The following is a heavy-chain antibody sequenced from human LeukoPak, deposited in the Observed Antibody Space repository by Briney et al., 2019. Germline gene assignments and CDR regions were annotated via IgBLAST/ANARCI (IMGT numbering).Heavy chain of an antibody. D-gene: IGHD2-15*01. CDR2: ISADGRST. V-gene: IGHV3-43*02. CDR1: GFTFDNYA. J-gene: IGHJ1*01. CDR3: AKDSGWQLLRAEYFQH. Sequence: GGSLRLFCAASGFTFDNYAIHWVRQVPGKSLEWVSLISADGRSTYYADSVKGRFTISRDNSRFSLYLQMRSLTTEDTAVYYCAKDSGWQLLRAEYFQHWGPGTLVTVSS.